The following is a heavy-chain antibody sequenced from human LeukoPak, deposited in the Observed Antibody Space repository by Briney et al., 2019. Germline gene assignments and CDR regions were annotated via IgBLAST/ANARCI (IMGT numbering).Heavy chain of an antibody. CDR1: GFTFSSYS. CDR2: ISSSSSYI. J-gene: IGHJ3*01. V-gene: IGHV3-21*01. Sequence: GGSLRLSCAASGFTFSSYSMNWVRQAPGKGLEWVSSISSSSSYIYYADSVKGRFTISRDNAKNSLYLQMNSLRAEDTAVYYCAREAILDDAFDVWGHGTVVTVSS. CDR3: AREAILDDAFDV. D-gene: IGHD3-3*02.